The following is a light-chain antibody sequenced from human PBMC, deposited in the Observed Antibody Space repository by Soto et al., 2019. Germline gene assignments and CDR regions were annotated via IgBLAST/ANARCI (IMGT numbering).Light chain of an antibody. V-gene: IGKV3-15*01. CDR1: QSVSSD. CDR3: QQYNNWPPYS. CDR2: GAS. Sequence: EIVLTQSPGTLSLSPGERATLSCRASQSVSSDLAWYQQRPGQAPRLLIYGASTRAPGIPGRFTGSGFGTDFTLTISSLQSEDFAVYYCQQYNNWPPYSFGQGTKLEIK. J-gene: IGKJ2*03.